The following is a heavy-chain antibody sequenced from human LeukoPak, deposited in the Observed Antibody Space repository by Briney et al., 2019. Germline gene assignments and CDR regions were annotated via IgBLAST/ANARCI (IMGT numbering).Heavy chain of an antibody. CDR2: ISGSGGST. CDR3: AKDPRKITMIVAP. CDR1: GFTFSSYA. D-gene: IGHD3-22*01. J-gene: IGHJ5*02. Sequence: PGGSLRLSCAASGFTFSSYAMTWVRQAPGKGREWVSSISGSGGSTYYADSVKGRFTISRDNSKNTLYLQMNSLRAEDTAVYYCAKDPRKITMIVAPWGQGTLVTVSS. V-gene: IGHV3-23*01.